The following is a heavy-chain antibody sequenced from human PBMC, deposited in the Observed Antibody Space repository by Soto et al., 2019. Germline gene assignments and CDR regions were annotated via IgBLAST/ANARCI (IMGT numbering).Heavy chain of an antibody. CDR3: ARENLWFGELSGWFDP. J-gene: IGHJ5*02. Sequence: PSETLSLTCTVSGGSISSYYWSWIRQPPGKGLEWIGCIYYSGSTNYNPSLKSRVTISVDTSKNQFSLKLSSVTAADTAVYYCARENLWFGELSGWFDPWGQGTLVTVSS. CDR1: GGSISSYY. CDR2: IYYSGST. V-gene: IGHV4-59*01. D-gene: IGHD3-10*01.